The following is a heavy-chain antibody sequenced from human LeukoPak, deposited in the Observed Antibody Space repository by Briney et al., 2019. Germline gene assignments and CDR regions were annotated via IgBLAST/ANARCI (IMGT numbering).Heavy chain of an antibody. J-gene: IGHJ1*01. V-gene: IGHV3-30*02. Sequence: GGSLRLSCAASGFTFSSYWMSWVRQAPGKGLEWVAFIRYDGSNKYYADSVKGRFTISRDNSKNTLYLQMNSLRAEDTAVYYCACFLEWLLSAEYFQHWGQGTLVTVSS. CDR1: GFTFSSYW. CDR3: ACFLEWLLSAEYFQH. CDR2: IRYDGSNK. D-gene: IGHD3-3*01.